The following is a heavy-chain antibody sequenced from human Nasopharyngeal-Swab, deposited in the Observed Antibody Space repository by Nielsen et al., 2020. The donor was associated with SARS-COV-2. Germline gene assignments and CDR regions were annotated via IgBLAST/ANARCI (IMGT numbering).Heavy chain of an antibody. CDR3: AKDILPGRYDRTYDAFDI. Sequence: GASLQISCVASRFTFSRWPMHWVRQAPGTGLAWVTVISSDGSDKQYVDSVKGRFTISRDNSKNTLYLQVNSLRAEDTAVYYCAKDILPGRYDRTYDAFDIWGQGTMVTVSS. CDR1: RFTFSRWP. J-gene: IGHJ3*02. V-gene: IGHV3-30*18. CDR2: ISSDGSDK. D-gene: IGHD3-22*01.